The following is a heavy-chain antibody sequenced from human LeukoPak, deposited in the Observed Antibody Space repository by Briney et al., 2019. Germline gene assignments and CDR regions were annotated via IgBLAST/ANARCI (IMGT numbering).Heavy chain of an antibody. V-gene: IGHV1-3*01. CDR2: INGGNGDA. CDR3: ARGSYRYSNDF. CDR1: GYTFTSYG. Sequence: ASVKVSCKTSGYTFTSYGMHWVRQAPGQRLEWMGWINGGNGDAKYSQKFQGRVTITRDTSASTAYMDLTSLRSEDTAVYYCARGSYRYSNDFWGQGTLVTVSS. J-gene: IGHJ4*02. D-gene: IGHD3-16*02.